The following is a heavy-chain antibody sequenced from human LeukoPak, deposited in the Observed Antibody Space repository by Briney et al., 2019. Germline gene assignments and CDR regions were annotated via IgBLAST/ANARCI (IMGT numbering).Heavy chain of an antibody. Sequence: GGSLRLSCAASGFTFSSYGMHWVRQAPGKGLEWVAFIRYDGSNKYYADSVKGRFTISRDNSKNTLYLQMNSLRAEDTAVYYCAKDTRKVVVIANAIDYWGQGIQVTVSS. J-gene: IGHJ4*02. CDR3: AKDTRKVVVIANAIDY. CDR1: GFTFSSYG. CDR2: IRYDGSNK. V-gene: IGHV3-30*02. D-gene: IGHD2-21*01.